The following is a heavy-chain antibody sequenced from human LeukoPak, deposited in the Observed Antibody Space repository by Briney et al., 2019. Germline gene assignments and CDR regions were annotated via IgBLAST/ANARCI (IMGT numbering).Heavy chain of an antibody. CDR3: ARSYFGSGTYYNPFDY. CDR2: IIPILGIE. D-gene: IGHD3-10*01. J-gene: IGHJ4*02. Sequence: ASVKVSCKASGGTFSSYAFSWVRQAPGQGLEWMGRIIPILGIENYAQKFQGRVTITADKSTTTAYMELSSLRSDDTAVYYCARSYFGSGTYYNPFDYWGQGTLVTVSS. CDR1: GGTFSSYA. V-gene: IGHV1-69*04.